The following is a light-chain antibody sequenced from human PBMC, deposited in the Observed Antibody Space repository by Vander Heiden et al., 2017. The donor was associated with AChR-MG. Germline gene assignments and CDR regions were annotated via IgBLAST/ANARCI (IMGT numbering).Light chain of an antibody. J-gene: IGKJ3*01. CDR3: QHRSDWRRIT. V-gene: IGKV3-11*01. CDR1: QSVDSY. Sequence: VLTQSPATLSLSQADSAALPCRASQSVDSYLAWYQQKPGQPPRRLIYDATNKATGIPARFSGSGSWTEFTLTISSLDPEDFAVYYCQHRSDWRRITFGRGTKLDIK. CDR2: DAT.